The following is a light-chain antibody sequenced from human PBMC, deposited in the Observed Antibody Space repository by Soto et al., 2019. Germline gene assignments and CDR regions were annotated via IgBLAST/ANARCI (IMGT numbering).Light chain of an antibody. J-gene: IGLJ1*01. CDR3: LLSYSAARRGV. V-gene: IGLV7-46*01. CDR2: DTS. Sequence: QAVVTQDPSLTVSPGGTVTLTCGSSTGAVTSGHYPYWFQQKPGQAPRTLIYDTSNKHSWTPARFSGSLLGGKAALTLSGAQPEDEAEYYCLLSYSAARRGVFGTGTKLTVL. CDR1: TGAVTSGHY.